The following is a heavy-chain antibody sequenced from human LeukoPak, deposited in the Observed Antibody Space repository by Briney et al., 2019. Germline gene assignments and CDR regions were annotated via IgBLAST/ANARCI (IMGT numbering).Heavy chain of an antibody. CDR1: GFTFTNYA. Sequence: GGSLRLSCAASGFTFTNYAMSWVRQAPGKGLEWVSTIGSGGSTYYADSVKGRFTISRDNSKNTLYLQMNSLRAEDTAVYYCAKLGLKLGGDYWGQGAMVTVSS. J-gene: IGHJ4*02. CDR2: IGSGGST. D-gene: IGHD3-16*01. V-gene: IGHV3-23*01. CDR3: AKLGLKLGGDY.